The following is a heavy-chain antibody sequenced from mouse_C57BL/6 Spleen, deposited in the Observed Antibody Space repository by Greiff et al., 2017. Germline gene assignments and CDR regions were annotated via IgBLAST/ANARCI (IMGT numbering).Heavy chain of an antibody. D-gene: IGHD1-1*01. Sequence: EVQVVESEGGLVQPGSSMKLSCTASGFTFSDYYMAWVRQVPEKGLEWVANINYDGSSTYYLDSLKSRFIISRDNAKNILYLQMSSLKSEDTATYYCARSPSSYDWYFDVWGTGTTVTVSS. V-gene: IGHV5-16*01. J-gene: IGHJ1*03. CDR3: ARSPSSYDWYFDV. CDR2: INYDGSST. CDR1: GFTFSDYY.